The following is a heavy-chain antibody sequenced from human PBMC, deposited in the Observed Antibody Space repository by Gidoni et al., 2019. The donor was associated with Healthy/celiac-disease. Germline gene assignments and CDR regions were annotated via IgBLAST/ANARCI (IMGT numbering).Heavy chain of an antibody. D-gene: IGHD6-13*01. V-gene: IGHV1-2*06. Sequence: QVQLVQSGAEVKKPGASVKVSGKASGYTFTGYYMHWLGPAPGQRREWMGRINTNRGGKNYVTKFQGRVTMTRDNSISTAYMELSRLRSDDTAVYYWARGRGSSSWPGPWGQGTLVTVSS. CDR2: INTNRGGK. CDR3: ARGRGSSSWPGP. J-gene: IGHJ5*02. CDR1: GYTFTGYY.